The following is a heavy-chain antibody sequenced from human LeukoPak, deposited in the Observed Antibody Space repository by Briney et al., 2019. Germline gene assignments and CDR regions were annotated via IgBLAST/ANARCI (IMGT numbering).Heavy chain of an antibody. CDR1: GFTFSSYS. CDR3: VRGNDYGGPHY. J-gene: IGHJ4*02. D-gene: IGHD4-23*01. CDR2: ISSSSSYI. Sequence: GGSLRLSCAASGFTFSSYSMNWVRQAPGKGLEWVSSISSSSSYIYYADSVKGRFTISRDNGKNTLFLQMSSLRAEDAAVYYCVRGNDYGGPHYWGQGTLVTVSS. V-gene: IGHV3-21*01.